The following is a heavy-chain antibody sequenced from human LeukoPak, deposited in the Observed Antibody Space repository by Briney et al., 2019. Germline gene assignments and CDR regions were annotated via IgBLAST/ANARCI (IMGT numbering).Heavy chain of an antibody. Sequence: GGSLRLSCAASGFTFSSYGMHWVRQAPGKGLEWVAVISYDGSNKYYADSVKGRFTISRDNSKNTLYLQMNSLRAEDTAVYYCARDRRYSSSWYTYYYYYGTDVWGQGTTVTVSS. J-gene: IGHJ6*02. CDR1: GFTFSSYG. D-gene: IGHD6-13*01. CDR2: ISYDGSNK. CDR3: ARDRRYSSSWYTYYYYYGTDV. V-gene: IGHV3-30*03.